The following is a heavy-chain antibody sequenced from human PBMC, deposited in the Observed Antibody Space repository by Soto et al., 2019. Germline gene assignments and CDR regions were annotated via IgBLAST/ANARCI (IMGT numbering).Heavy chain of an antibody. Sequence: EVQLLESGGALVQPGGSLRLSCAASGFTFGNYALSWVRQAPGKGLEWVSKIGGGGGDTHYAGSVEGRFTISRDNSKNTLFLQMNGLRVGDTAVYYCARCVGVGHCTNGVWHLFQHWGQGTLVTVSS. D-gene: IGHD2-8*01. CDR3: ARCVGVGHCTNGVWHLFQH. CDR2: IGGGGGDT. CDR1: GFTFGNYA. V-gene: IGHV3-23*01. J-gene: IGHJ1*01.